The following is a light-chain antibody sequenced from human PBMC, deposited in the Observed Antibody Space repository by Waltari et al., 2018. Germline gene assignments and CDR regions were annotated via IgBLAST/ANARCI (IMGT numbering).Light chain of an antibody. CDR2: GAS. Sequence: TQSPATLSVSQGDTASLSCRATQDVSTNVAWYRQIAGQAPRLLLYGASTRATGIPARFSGSGSGTEFTLTISSLQPEDFGTYFCQQSYSLPWTFGQGTKVEIE. V-gene: IGKV3-15*01. CDR1: QDVSTN. J-gene: IGKJ1*01. CDR3: QQSYSLPWT.